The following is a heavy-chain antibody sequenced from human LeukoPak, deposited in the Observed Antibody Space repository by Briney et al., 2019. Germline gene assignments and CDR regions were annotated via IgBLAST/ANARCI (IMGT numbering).Heavy chain of an antibody. V-gene: IGHV1-69*13. Sequence: ASVKVSCKASGGTFSSYAISWVRQAPGQGLEWMGGIIPIFGTANYAQKFQGRVTIPADESTSTAYMELSSLRSEDTAVYYCARSFSPGDFDYWGQGTLVTVSS. CDR3: ARSFSPGDFDY. CDR2: IIPIFGTA. CDR1: GGTFSSYA. J-gene: IGHJ4*02. D-gene: IGHD1-14*01.